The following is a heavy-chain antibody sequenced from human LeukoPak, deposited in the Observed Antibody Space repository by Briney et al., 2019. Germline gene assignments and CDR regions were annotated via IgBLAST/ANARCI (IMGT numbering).Heavy chain of an antibody. D-gene: IGHD5-18*01. J-gene: IGHJ4*02. CDR1: GGSISSYY. CDR3: ARAGYSYGALDY. V-gene: IGHV4-59*01. CDR2: IYYSGST. Sequence: PSETLSLTCTVSGGSISSYYWSWIQQPPGKGLEWIGYIYYSGSTNYNPSLKSRVTISVDTSKNQFSLKLSSVTAADTAVYYCARAGYSYGALDYWGQGTLVTVSS.